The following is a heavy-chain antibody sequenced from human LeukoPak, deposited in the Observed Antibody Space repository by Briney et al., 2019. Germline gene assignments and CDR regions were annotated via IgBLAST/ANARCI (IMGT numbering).Heavy chain of an antibody. D-gene: IGHD4/OR15-4a*01. CDR3: AREDPRTKVPEGMDV. J-gene: IGHJ6*02. CDR2: IYYSGTT. CDR1: GASISAYY. V-gene: IGHV4-59*01. Sequence: PSETLSLTCTVSGASISAYYWAWIRQPPGKGLEWIGYIYYSGTTYYNPSLKSRVTISVDTSKNQFSLKLNSVTAADTAVYYCAREDPRTKVPEGMDVWGQGTTVTVSS.